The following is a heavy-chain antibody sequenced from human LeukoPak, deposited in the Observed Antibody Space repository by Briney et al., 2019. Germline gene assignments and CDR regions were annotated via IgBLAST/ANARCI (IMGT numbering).Heavy chain of an antibody. CDR1: GGTFSSYA. V-gene: IGHV1-69*13. CDR3: ARDGYCSSNRCYRGGNYYYGMDV. D-gene: IGHD2-2*01. CDR2: IIPIFGTA. Sequence: SVKVSCKASGGTFSSYAISWVRQAPGQGLEWMGGIIPIFGTANYAQKFQGRVTITADESTSTAYMELSSLRSEDTAVYYCARDGYCSSNRCYRGGNYYYGMDVWGKGTTVTVSS. J-gene: IGHJ6*04.